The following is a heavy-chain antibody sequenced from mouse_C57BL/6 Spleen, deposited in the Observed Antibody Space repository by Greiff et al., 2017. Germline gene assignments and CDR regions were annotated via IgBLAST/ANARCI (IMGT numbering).Heavy chain of an antibody. D-gene: IGHD4-1*01. CDR3: ARELGREGYFDV. J-gene: IGHJ1*03. CDR2: ISSGSSTI. CDR1: GFTFSDYG. V-gene: IGHV5-17*01. Sequence: VQLQQSGGGLVKPGGSLKLSCAASGFTFSDYGMHWVRQAPEKGLEWVAYISSGSSTIYYADTVKGRFTISRDNAKNTLFLQMTSLRSEDTAMYYCARELGREGYFDVWGTGTTVTVSS.